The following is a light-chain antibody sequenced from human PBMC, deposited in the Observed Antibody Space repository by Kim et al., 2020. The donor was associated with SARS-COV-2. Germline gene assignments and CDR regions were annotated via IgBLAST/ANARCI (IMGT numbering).Light chain of an antibody. V-gene: IGLV2-8*01. J-gene: IGLJ3*02. Sequence: GTSVTISCTGTSSDVGGYNYVSWYQQHPGKAPKLMIYEVSKRPSGVPDRFSGSKSGNTASLTVAGLQAEDEADYYCSSYAGSNNLVFGGGTQLTVL. CDR3: SSYAGSNNLV. CDR2: EVS. CDR1: SSDVGGYNY.